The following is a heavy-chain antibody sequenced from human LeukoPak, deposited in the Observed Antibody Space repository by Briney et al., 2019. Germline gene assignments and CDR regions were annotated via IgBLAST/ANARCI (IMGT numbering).Heavy chain of an antibody. V-gene: IGHV3-49*04. CDR3: TRGYGDPQQDDY. D-gene: IGHD4-17*01. Sequence: GGSLRLSCTTSGFIFGDYGMSWVRQAPGKGLEWVGFIRGKGYDGTIEYAASVKGRFSISRDDSKSIAYLQMNSLKTEDTAVYYCTRGYGDPQQDDYGGQGTLVTVSS. J-gene: IGHJ4*02. CDR2: IRGKGYDGTI. CDR1: GFIFGDYG.